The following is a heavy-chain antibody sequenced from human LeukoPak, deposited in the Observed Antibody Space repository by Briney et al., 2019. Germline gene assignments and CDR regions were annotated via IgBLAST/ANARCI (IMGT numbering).Heavy chain of an antibody. J-gene: IGHJ6*03. V-gene: IGHV3-7*01. D-gene: IGHD1-20*01. Sequence: PGGFLRLSCAASGFTFSSYWMSWVRQAPGKGLEWVANIKQDGSEKYYVDSVKGRFTISRDNAKNSLYLQMNSLRAEDTAVYYCASPGYNWNYYYYYYMDVWGKGTTVTVSS. CDR3: ASPGYNWNYYYYYYMDV. CDR1: GFTFSSYW. CDR2: IKQDGSEK.